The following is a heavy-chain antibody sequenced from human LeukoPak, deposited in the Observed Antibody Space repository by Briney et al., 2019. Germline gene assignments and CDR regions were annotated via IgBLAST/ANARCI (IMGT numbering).Heavy chain of an antibody. CDR2: IGGSGSST. CDR3: AKSRTGAAPQFDH. D-gene: IGHD2-15*01. J-gene: IGHJ4*02. Sequence: GGSLRLSCAASGFNFSNYAMTWVRQAPGKGPEWVSAIGGSGSSTNFADSVKGRFTISRENARNTMYLQMIRLRAEDTAVYYCAKSRTGAAPQFDHWGQGTLVTVSS. V-gene: IGHV3-23*01. CDR1: GFNFSNYA.